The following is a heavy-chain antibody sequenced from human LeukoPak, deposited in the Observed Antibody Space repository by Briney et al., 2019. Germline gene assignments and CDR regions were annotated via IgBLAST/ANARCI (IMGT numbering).Heavy chain of an antibody. CDR2: ISYSGDT. V-gene: IGHV4-59*13. Sequence: PSETLSLTCSVPGAAFGSNYWTGFRQPPGKGLDWIGYISYSGDTKYNPSLNSRLSMSVDTSQYPRPLLLASVSAADTAAYYTARGSGWYPHWGQGNLVTVSS. D-gene: IGHD6-19*01. CDR3: ARGSGWYPH. CDR1: GAAFGSNY. J-gene: IGHJ1*01.